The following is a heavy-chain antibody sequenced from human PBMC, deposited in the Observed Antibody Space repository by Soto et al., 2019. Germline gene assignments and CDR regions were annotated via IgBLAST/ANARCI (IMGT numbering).Heavy chain of an antibody. D-gene: IGHD5-12*01. V-gene: IGHV1-18*01. CDR1: GYTFTNYG. Sequence: QVRLVQSGAEVKKPGASVKVSCKASGYTFTNYGITWVRQAPGQGLQWMGWISGFSGNTNYAQKFQGRVTMTADTSTGTVYMDLRSLTYDDTAVYYCARDLSRGYVFDYWGQGTLVTVSS. J-gene: IGHJ4*02. CDR3: ARDLSRGYVFDY. CDR2: ISGFSGNT.